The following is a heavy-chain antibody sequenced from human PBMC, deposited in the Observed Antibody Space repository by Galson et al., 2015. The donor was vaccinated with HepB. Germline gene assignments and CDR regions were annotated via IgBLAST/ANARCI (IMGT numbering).Heavy chain of an antibody. J-gene: IGHJ5*02. CDR3: AGQLWLHEAMGSWSDP. CDR2: ISGSGGST. CDR1: GFTFSSYA. Sequence: SLRLSCAASGFTFSSYAMSWVRQAPGKGLEWVSAISGSGGSTYYTDSVKGRFTISRDNSKNTLYLQMNSLRAEDTAVYYCAGQLWLHEAMGSWSDPWGQGTLVTVSS. D-gene: IGHD5-18*01. V-gene: IGHV3-23*01.